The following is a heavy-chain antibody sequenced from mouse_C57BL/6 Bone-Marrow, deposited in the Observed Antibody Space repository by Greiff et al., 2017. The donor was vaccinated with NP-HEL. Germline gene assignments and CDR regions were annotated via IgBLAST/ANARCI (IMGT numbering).Heavy chain of an antibody. CDR1: GYTFTSYW. CDR2: IYPGSGST. Sequence: VQLQQPGAELVKPGASVKMSCKASGYTFTSYWITWVKQRPGQGLEWIGDIYPGSGSTNYNEKFKSKATLTVDTSSSTAYMQLSSLTSEDSAVYYCAREGNLLWLRRGFAYWGQGTLVTVSA. D-gene: IGHD2-2*01. J-gene: IGHJ3*01. V-gene: IGHV1-55*01. CDR3: AREGNLLWLRRGFAY.